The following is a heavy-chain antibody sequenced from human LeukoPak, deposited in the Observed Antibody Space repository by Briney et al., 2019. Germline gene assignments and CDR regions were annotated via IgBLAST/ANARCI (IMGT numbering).Heavy chain of an antibody. CDR3: ARDTPDRYCSSTSCLRGFDP. V-gene: IGHV4-59*01. J-gene: IGHJ5*02. D-gene: IGHD2-2*01. CDR1: GDSISYYY. Sequence: SETLSLTCTVSGDSISYYYWSWIRQPPGKGLEWIGSIYHSENTNYNPSLKSRVTISVDTSKNQFSLKLSSVTAADTAVYYCARDTPDRYCSSTSCLRGFDPWGQGTLVTVSS. CDR2: IYHSENT.